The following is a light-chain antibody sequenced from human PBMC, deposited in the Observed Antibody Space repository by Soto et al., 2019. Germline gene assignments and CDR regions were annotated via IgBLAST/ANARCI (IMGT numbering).Light chain of an antibody. CDR2: HAS. J-gene: IGKJ1*01. V-gene: IGKV1-5*01. CDR3: QHYNRYPWT. Sequence: DIQMTQSPSTLSASIGDRVTITCRASQTMNNWLAWYQQKPGKAPNLLIYHASNLETGVPSRFSGSAFGTEFTLTISSLQPDDFSTYYCQHYNRYPWTFGQGTKVDI. CDR1: QTMNNW.